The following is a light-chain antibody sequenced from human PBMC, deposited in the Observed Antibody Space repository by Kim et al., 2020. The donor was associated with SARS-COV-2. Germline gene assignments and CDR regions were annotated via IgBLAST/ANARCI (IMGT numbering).Light chain of an antibody. V-gene: IGKV1-27*01. CDR2: AAS. J-gene: IGKJ2*01. Sequence: SASVGDRVTITCRASRGISTYLAWYQQKPEKVPKLLIYAASALQSGVPSRFGGSGSGTDFTLTISSLQPEDVATYYCQKYNTVPYTFGQGTKLEI. CDR3: QKYNTVPYT. CDR1: RGISTY.